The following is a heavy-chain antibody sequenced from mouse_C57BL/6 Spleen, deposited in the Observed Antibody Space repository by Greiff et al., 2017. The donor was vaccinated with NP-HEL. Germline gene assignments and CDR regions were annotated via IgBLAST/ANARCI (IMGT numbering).Heavy chain of an antibody. V-gene: IGHV1-67*01. CDR1: GYTFTDYA. CDR3: ARWITTVVAGNYFDY. J-gene: IGHJ2*01. Sequence: VHLVESGPELVRPGVSVKISCKGSGYTFTDYAMHWVKQSHAKSLEWIGVISTYYGDASYNQKFKDKATMTVDKSSSTAYMELARLTSEDSAVYYCARWITTVVAGNYFDYWGQGTTLTVSS. D-gene: IGHD1-1*01. CDR2: ISTYYGDA.